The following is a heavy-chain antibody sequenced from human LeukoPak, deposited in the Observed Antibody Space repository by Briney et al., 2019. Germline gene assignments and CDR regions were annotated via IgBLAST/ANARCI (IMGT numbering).Heavy chain of an antibody. J-gene: IGHJ4*02. Sequence: TGGSLRLSCAASGFTFSSYAMSWVRQAPGKGLEWVSAISGSGGSTYYADSVKGRFTISRDNSKNTLYLQMNSLRAEDTAVYYCAKDKGAVYCSSTSCYTEDLQLGDYWGQGTLVTVSS. CDR2: ISGSGGST. D-gene: IGHD2-2*02. CDR3: AKDKGAVYCSSTSCYTEDLQLGDY. V-gene: IGHV3-23*01. CDR1: GFTFSSYA.